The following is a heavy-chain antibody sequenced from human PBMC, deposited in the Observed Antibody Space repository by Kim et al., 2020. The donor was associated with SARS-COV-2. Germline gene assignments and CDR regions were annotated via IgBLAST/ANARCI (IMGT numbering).Heavy chain of an antibody. Sequence: SVKVSCKASGGTFTSYAISWVRQAPGQGLEWMGRIIPILGIANYAQKLQGRVTITADKSTSTAYMELSSLRSEDTAVYYCARSCSGGSCFKLWFDPCGPGTLVAVSS. CDR2: IIPILGIA. D-gene: IGHD2-15*01. CDR1: GGTFTSYA. J-gene: IGHJ5*02. CDR3: ARSCSGGSCFKLWFDP. V-gene: IGHV1-69*04.